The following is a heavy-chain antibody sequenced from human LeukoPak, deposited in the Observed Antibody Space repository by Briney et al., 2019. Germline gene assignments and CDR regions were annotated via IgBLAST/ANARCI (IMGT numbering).Heavy chain of an antibody. Sequence: GGSLRLSCATSGFTFSTYAVSWVRQAPGKGLEWVSAICGNSANTYYADSVKGRFTIPRDNSKNTLYLQMSSLRAEDTALYYCAKGSGSSCYSPPDYWGQGTLVTVSS. V-gene: IGHV3-23*01. CDR2: ICGNSANT. CDR3: AKGSGSSCYSPPDY. CDR1: GFTFSTYA. J-gene: IGHJ4*02. D-gene: IGHD2-15*01.